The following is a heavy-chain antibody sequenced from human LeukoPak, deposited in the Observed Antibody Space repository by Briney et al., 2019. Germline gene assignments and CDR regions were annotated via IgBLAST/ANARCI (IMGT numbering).Heavy chain of an antibody. Sequence: SETLSLTCTVSGGSISSSSYYWSWIRQPPGKGLEWIGEINHSGSTNYNPSLKSRVTISVDTSKNQFSLKLSSVTAADTAVYYCARGQRNSREGRITMVRGATDYYYYMDVWGKGTTVTVSS. D-gene: IGHD3-10*01. CDR2: INHSGST. CDR3: ARGQRNSREGRITMVRGATDYYYYMDV. CDR1: GGSISSSSYY. J-gene: IGHJ6*03. V-gene: IGHV4-39*07.